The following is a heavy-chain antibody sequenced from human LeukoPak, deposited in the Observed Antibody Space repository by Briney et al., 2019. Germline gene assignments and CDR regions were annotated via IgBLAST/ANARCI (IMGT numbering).Heavy chain of an antibody. CDR1: GGSFSGYY. CDR3: ARVRGSYHVYYYGMDV. Sequence: SETLSLTCAVYGGSFSGYYWSWIRQPPGKGLEWIGEINHSGSTNYNPSLKSRVTISVDTSKNQFSLKLSSVTAADTAVYYCARVRGSYHVYYYGMDVWGQGTTVTVSS. V-gene: IGHV4-34*01. CDR2: INHSGST. D-gene: IGHD1-26*01. J-gene: IGHJ6*02.